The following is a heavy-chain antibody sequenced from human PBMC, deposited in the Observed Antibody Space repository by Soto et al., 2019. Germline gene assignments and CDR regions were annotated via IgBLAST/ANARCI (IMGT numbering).Heavy chain of an antibody. CDR1: GFTFSSYA. CDR3: ATYDSSAPSGYFDY. CDR2: ISGSGGST. V-gene: IGHV3-23*01. J-gene: IGHJ4*02. Sequence: EVQLLEPGGGLVQPGGSLRLSCAASGFTFSSYAMSWVRQAPGKGLEWVSAISGSGGSTYYADSVKGRFTISRDNSKNTLYLQMNSLRAEDTAVYYCATYDSSAPSGYFDYWGQGTLVTVSS. D-gene: IGHD3-22*01.